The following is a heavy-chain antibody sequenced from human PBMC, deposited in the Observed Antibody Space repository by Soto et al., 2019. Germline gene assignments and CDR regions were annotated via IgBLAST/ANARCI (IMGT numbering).Heavy chain of an antibody. CDR3: ARGGYSSSYRLDY. CDR1: GGTFSSYA. J-gene: IGHJ4*02. Sequence: SVKVSCKASGGTFSSYAINWVRQLPGQGLEWMGGIMPIIGTANYAQKFQGRVTITADESTSTAYMELSSLRSEDTAVYYCARGGYSSSYRLDYWGQGTLGTV. CDR2: IMPIIGTA. V-gene: IGHV1-69*13. D-gene: IGHD6-6*01.